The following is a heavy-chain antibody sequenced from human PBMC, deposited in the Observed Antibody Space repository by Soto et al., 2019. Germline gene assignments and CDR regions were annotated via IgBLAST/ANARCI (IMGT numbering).Heavy chain of an antibody. D-gene: IGHD6-13*01. Sequence: QVQLVESGGGVVQPGRSLRLSCEASGFTFSSSGMHWVRQAPGKGLEWVAVISYEGGSKRYADSVKGRFTISRDNSENTLFLQMNSLTAEDTAVYYCVKDHSTNWYYFAYWGQGTLVAVSS. V-gene: IGHV3-30*18. J-gene: IGHJ4*02. CDR1: GFTFSSSG. CDR3: VKDHSTNWYYFAY. CDR2: ISYEGGSK.